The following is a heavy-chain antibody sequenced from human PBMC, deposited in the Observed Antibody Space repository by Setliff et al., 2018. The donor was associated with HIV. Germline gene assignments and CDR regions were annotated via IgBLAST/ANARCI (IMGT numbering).Heavy chain of an antibody. J-gene: IGHJ4*02. V-gene: IGHV1-18*01. CDR1: GYTFTSHG. CDR2: ISPYTGTT. CDR3: AREPPRRRGTVAEDY. D-gene: IGHD1-26*01. Sequence: ASVKVSCKASGYTFTSHGISWVRQAPGQGLEWMGWISPYTGTTNFAAKLQGRVTMTTDTSTSTAYMELRSLRSDDTAVYYCAREPPRRRGTVAEDYWGQGTLVTVSS.